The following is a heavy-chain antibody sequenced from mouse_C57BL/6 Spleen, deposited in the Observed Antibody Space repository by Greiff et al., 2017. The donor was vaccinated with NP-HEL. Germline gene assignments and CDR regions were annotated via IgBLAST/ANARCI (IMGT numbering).Heavy chain of an antibody. J-gene: IGHJ3*01. D-gene: IGHD1-1*01. V-gene: IGHV1-26*01. CDR2: INPNNGGT. CDR3: ARERDYGGFAY. CDR1: GYTFTDYY. Sequence: EVQLQQSGPELVKPGASVKISCKASGYTFTDYYMNWVKQSHGKSLEWIGDINPNNGGTSYNQKFKGKATLTVDKSSSTAYMELRSLTSEDSAVYYCARERDYGGFAYWAQGTLVTVSA.